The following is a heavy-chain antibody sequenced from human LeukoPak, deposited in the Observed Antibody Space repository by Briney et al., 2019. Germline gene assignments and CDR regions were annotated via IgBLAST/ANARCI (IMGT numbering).Heavy chain of an antibody. V-gene: IGHV4-59*01. CDR1: GGSISSYY. D-gene: IGHD6-6*01. J-gene: IGHJ4*02. CDR2: IYYSGST. Sequence: SETLSLTCTVSGGSISSYYWGWIRQPPGKGLEWIGYIYYSGSTYYNPSLKSRVTISVDTSKNQFSLKLSSVTAADTAVYYCARGGIAALPFDYWGQGTLVTVSS. CDR3: ARGGIAALPFDY.